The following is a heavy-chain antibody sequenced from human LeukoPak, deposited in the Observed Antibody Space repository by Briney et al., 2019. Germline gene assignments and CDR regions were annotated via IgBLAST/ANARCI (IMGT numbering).Heavy chain of an antibody. Sequence: SRTLSLTCTVSGGSISSGDYYWSWIRQPPGKGLEWIGYIYYSGSTYYNPSLKSRVTISVDTSKNQFSLKLSSVTAADTAVYYCARDLSISGQLLSTSAFDIWGQGTMVTVSS. CDR3: ARDLSISGQLLSTSAFDI. CDR2: IYYSGST. CDR1: GGSISSGDYY. D-gene: IGHD3-10*01. J-gene: IGHJ3*02. V-gene: IGHV4-30-4*01.